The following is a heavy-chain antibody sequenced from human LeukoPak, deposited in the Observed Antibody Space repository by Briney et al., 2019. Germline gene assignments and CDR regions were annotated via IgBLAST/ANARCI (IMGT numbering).Heavy chain of an antibody. V-gene: IGHV4-31*03. CDR2: IYYSGGT. CDR1: VGSIRSGDYY. J-gene: IGHJ4*02. CDR3: ARDTFDNGVYYFDY. Sequence: SLTLSLTCTVSVGSIRSGDYYGTWIRRHPGEVLECIGYIYYSGGTYYNPSLKSRGTMSVDTSKNKFSLKLSSVTAADTAVYYCARDTFDNGVYYFDYWGQGTLVTVSS. D-gene: IGHD4-17*01.